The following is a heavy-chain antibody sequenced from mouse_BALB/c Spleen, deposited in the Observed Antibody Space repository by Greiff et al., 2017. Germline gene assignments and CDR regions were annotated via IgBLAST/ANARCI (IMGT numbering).Heavy chain of an antibody. CDR1: GFNIKDYY. J-gene: IGHJ2*01. Sequence: VQLQQSGAELVRPGALVKLSCKASGFNIKDYYMHWVKQRPEQGLGWIGWIDPENGNTIYDPKFQGKASITADTSSNTAYLQLSSLTSEDTAVYYCAATATKYFDYWGQGTTLTVSS. CDR2: IDPENGNT. D-gene: IGHD1-2*01. V-gene: IGHV14-1*02. CDR3: AATATKYFDY.